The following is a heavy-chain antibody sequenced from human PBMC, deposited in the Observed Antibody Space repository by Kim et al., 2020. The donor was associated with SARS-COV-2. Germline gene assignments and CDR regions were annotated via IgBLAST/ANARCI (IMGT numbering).Heavy chain of an antibody. CDR3: ARESHSGSWLDY. Sequence: SETLSLTCSVSGGPISSYYWSWIRQPPGKGLEWIGYIYYSGNTNYNPSLKSRVTMSVDTSKNQFSLKLSSVTAADTAFYYCARESHSGSWLDYWGQGTLVTVSS. CDR1: GGPISSYY. V-gene: IGHV4-59*01. J-gene: IGHJ4*02. D-gene: IGHD6-13*01. CDR2: IYYSGNT.